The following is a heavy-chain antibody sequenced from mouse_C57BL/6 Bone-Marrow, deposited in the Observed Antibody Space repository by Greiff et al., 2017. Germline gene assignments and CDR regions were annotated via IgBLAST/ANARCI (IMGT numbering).Heavy chain of an antibody. J-gene: IGHJ3*01. CDR1: GYTFTSYW. Sequence: QVQLQQPGAELVMPGASVKLSCKASGYTFTSYWMHWVKQRPGQGLEWIGEIDPSDSYTNYNQKFKGKSTLTVDKSSSTAYMQLSSLTSEDSAVYYCARVGYLAWFAYWGQGTLVTVSA. CDR3: ARVGYLAWFAY. D-gene: IGHD2-3*01. V-gene: IGHV1-69*01. CDR2: IDPSDSYT.